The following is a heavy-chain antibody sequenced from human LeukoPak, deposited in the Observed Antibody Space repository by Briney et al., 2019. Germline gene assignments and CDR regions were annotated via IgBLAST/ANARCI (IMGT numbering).Heavy chain of an antibody. Sequence: ASVKVSCKASGYIFTSYGISWVRQAPGQGLEWMGWVSAYNGNTNYAQKLQGRVTMTTDISTSTAYMELRSLRSDDTAVYYCARSHGDYFDYWGQGTLVTVSS. D-gene: IGHD4-17*01. CDR1: GYIFTSYG. J-gene: IGHJ4*02. V-gene: IGHV1-18*01. CDR2: VSAYNGNT. CDR3: ARSHGDYFDY.